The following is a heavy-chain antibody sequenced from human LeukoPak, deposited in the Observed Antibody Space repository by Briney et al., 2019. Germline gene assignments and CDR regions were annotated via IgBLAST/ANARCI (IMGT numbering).Heavy chain of an antibody. D-gene: IGHD6-19*01. V-gene: IGHV3-30*02. J-gene: IGHJ4*02. CDR3: AKDRYSSGWYESGGLAY. Sequence: GGSLRLSCAASGFTFSSYGMHWARQAPGKGLEWVAFIRYDGSNKYYADSVKGRFTISRDNSKDTLYLQMNSLRAEDTAVYYCAKDRYSSGWYESGGLAYWGQGTLVTVSS. CDR2: IRYDGSNK. CDR1: GFTFSSYG.